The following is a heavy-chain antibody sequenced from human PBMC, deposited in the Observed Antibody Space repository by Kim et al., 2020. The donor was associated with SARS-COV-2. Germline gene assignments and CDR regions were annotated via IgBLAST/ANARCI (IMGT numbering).Heavy chain of an antibody. CDR3: ARKAMVRDPYFDY. CDR2: INHSGST. Sequence: SETLSLTCAVYGGSFSGYYWSWIRQPPGKGLEWIGEINHSGSTNYNPSLKSRVTISVDTSKNQFSLKLSSVTAADTAVYYCARKAMVRDPYFDYWGQGTLVTVSS. V-gene: IGHV4-34*01. D-gene: IGHD3-10*01. J-gene: IGHJ4*02. CDR1: GGSFSGYY.